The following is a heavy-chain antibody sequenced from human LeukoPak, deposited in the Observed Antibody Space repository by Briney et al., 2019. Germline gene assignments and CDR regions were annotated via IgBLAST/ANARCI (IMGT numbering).Heavy chain of an antibody. Sequence: AGGSLRLSCAASGFTFSSHGMHWVRQAPGKGLEWVALMSYDGTNKAYADSVKGRFTISRDNSKNTLYLEMNNLRADDTAVYYCAKRGYCSGGRCYSFLFDYWGQGTLVTVSS. CDR3: AKRGYCSGGRCYSFLFDY. CDR2: MSYDGTNK. CDR1: GFTFSSHG. V-gene: IGHV3-30*18. J-gene: IGHJ4*02. D-gene: IGHD2-15*01.